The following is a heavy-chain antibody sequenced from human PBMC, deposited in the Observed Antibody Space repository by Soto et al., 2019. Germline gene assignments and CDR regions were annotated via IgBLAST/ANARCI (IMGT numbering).Heavy chain of an antibody. Sequence: GGSLRLSCAASGFTFSSYAMSWVRQAPGKGLEWVSAISGSGGSTYYADSVKGRFTISRDNSKNTLYLQMNSLRAEDTAVYYCARKGITIFGVVSGLDYWGQGILVTVSS. V-gene: IGHV3-23*01. CDR1: GFTFSSYA. CDR2: ISGSGGST. D-gene: IGHD3-3*01. CDR3: ARKGITIFGVVSGLDY. J-gene: IGHJ4*02.